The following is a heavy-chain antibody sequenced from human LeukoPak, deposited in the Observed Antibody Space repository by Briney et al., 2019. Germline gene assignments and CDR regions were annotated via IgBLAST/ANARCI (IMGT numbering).Heavy chain of an antibody. CDR1: GGSISTFY. J-gene: IGHJ4*02. Sequence: PSETLSLTCTVSGGSISTFYWSWIRQPPGKGLEWIGYVHYSGSTSYNPSLRSRVTMSVDTSKNQFSLKLSSVTAADTAMYYCARGSSTYARLFDSWGQGTLVTVSS. V-gene: IGHV4-59*12. CDR2: VHYSGST. CDR3: ARGSSTYARLFDS. D-gene: IGHD2-2*01.